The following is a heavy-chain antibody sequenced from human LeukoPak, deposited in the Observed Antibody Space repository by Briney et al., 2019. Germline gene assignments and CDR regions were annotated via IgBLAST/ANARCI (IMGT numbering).Heavy chain of an antibody. CDR2: IWYDGSNK. CDR1: GFIFSSYG. V-gene: IGHV3-33*01. J-gene: IGHJ6*02. D-gene: IGHD3-16*02. CDR3: ARDDGESSMDV. Sequence: AGSLRLSCAASGFIFSSYGMHWVRQAPGKGLEWVAVIWYDGSNKYYADSVKGRFTISRDNSKNTLYLQMNSLRAEDTAVYYCARDDGESSMDVWGQGTTVTVS.